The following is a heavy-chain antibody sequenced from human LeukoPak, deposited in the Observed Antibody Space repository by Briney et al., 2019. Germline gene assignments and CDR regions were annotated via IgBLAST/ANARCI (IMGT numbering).Heavy chain of an antibody. D-gene: IGHD6-13*01. CDR2: ISAYNGNT. CDR3: ARVDSSSWRYYFDY. V-gene: IGHV1-18*01. Sequence: ASVKVSCKASVYTFTSYGISWVRQAPGQGLEWMGWISAYNGNTNHAQKFQGRVTMTTDTSTSTAYMELRSLRSDDTALYYCARVDSSSWRYYFDYWGQGTLVTVSS. J-gene: IGHJ4*02. CDR1: VYTFTSYG.